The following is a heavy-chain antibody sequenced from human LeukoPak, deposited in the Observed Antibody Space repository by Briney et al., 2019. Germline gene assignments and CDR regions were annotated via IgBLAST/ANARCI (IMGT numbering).Heavy chain of an antibody. Sequence: SETLSLTCTVSGGSISSSSYYWGWIRQPPGKGLEWIGSVYYSGTTYYNPSLKSRVTISVDTSKNQFSLKLSSVTAADTAVYYCAGDYYGSGRLGDWGQGTLVTVSS. CDR2: VYYSGTT. CDR3: AGDYYGSGRLGD. V-gene: IGHV4-39*02. J-gene: IGHJ4*02. CDR1: GGSISSSSYY. D-gene: IGHD3-10*01.